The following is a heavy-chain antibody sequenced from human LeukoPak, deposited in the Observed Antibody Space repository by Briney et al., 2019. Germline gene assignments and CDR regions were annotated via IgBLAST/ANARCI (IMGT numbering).Heavy chain of an antibody. D-gene: IGHD2-2*01. J-gene: IGHJ4*02. V-gene: IGHV5-51*01. CDR2: INPVDSET. CDR1: GYRFTDHW. CDR3: ARQGSSTTSWQTIDY. Sequence: RGGSLKISCKGSGYRFTDHWIAWVRQMPGKGLECMGIINPVDSETRYSPSFQGQVTISVDKSITTASLQWSSLRASDTVMYYCARQGSSTTSWQTIDYWGQGTLVSVSS.